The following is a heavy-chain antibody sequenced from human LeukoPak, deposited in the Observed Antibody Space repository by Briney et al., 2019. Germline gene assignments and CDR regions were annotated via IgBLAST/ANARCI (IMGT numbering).Heavy chain of an antibody. CDR3: AKDGEFYYGSGSLDY. J-gene: IGHJ4*02. Sequence: PGGSLRLSCAASGFTFSSYGMHWVRQAPGKGLEWVAFIRYGGSNKYYADSVKGRFTISRDNSKNTLYLQVNSLRAEDTAVYYCAKDGEFYYGSGSLDYWGQGTLVTVSS. CDR1: GFTFSSYG. D-gene: IGHD3-10*01. CDR2: IRYGGSNK. V-gene: IGHV3-30*02.